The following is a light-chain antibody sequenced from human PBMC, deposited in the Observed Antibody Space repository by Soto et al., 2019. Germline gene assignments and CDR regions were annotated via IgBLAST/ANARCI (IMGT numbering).Light chain of an antibody. Sequence: QSVLTQPPSASETPGQGVTISCSGGNSNIGSHNVNWYQQFPGTAPKLLIYTNSQRASGVPARFSGSKSGTSASLAISGLQSEDEADYFCAAWDGSLNGWVFGGGTKLTVL. V-gene: IGLV1-44*01. CDR3: AAWDGSLNGWV. CDR1: NSNIGSHN. CDR2: TNS. J-gene: IGLJ3*02.